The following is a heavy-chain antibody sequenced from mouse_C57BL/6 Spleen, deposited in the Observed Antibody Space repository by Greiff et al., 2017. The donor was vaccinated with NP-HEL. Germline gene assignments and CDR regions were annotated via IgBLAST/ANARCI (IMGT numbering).Heavy chain of an antibody. Sequence: VQLQQSGPELVKPGASVKISCKASGYSFTGYYMNWVKQSPEKSLEWIGEINPSTGGTTYNQKFKAKATLTVDKSSSTAYMQLKSLTSEDSAVYYCAIDDYGSSFDYWGQGTTLTVSS. CDR2: INPSTGGT. CDR1: GYSFTGYY. CDR3: AIDDYGSSFDY. D-gene: IGHD1-1*01. V-gene: IGHV1-42*01. J-gene: IGHJ2*01.